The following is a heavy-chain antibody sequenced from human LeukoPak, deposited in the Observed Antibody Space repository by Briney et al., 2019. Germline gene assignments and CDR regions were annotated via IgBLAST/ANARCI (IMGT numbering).Heavy chain of an antibody. J-gene: IGHJ4*02. CDR3: ARRRCSSTSCSLDY. Sequence: GGSLRLSCAASRFTFNNYAMSWVRQAPGKGLEWVSAISGIGGSTYYADSVKGRFTISRDNSKNTLYLQMNSLRAEDTAVYYCARRRCSSTSCSLDYWGQGTLVTVSS. D-gene: IGHD2-2*01. CDR1: RFTFNNYA. CDR2: ISGIGGST. V-gene: IGHV3-23*01.